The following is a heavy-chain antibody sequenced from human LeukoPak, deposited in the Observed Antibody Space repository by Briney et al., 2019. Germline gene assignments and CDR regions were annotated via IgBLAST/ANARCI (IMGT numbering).Heavy chain of an antibody. V-gene: IGHV4-38-2*01. Sequence: PSETLSLTCAVSGYSISSGYYWGWIRQPPGKGLEWIGSIYHSGSTYYNPSLKSRVTISVDTSKNQFSLKLSSMTAADTAVYYCARQRYCSSTSCYPISFDYWGQGTLVTVSS. CDR2: IYHSGST. CDR3: ARQRYCSSTSCYPISFDY. CDR1: GYSISSGYY. J-gene: IGHJ4*02. D-gene: IGHD2-2*01.